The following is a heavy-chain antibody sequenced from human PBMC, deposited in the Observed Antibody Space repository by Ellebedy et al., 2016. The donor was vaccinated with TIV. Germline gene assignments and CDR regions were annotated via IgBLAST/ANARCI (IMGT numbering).Heavy chain of an antibody. Sequence: SETLSLTCTVSGGSFTNGDYFWSWVRQHPGKGLEFIGYAHYSGGTYYKPSLRSRVTISVDKSKSQFSLKLSSVTAADTAVYHCARWFGELLYVRWFDSWGQGTLVTVSS. CDR1: GGSFTNGDYF. V-gene: IGHV4-30-4*08. CDR3: ARWFGELLYVRWFDS. CDR2: AHYSGGT. J-gene: IGHJ5*01. D-gene: IGHD3-10*01.